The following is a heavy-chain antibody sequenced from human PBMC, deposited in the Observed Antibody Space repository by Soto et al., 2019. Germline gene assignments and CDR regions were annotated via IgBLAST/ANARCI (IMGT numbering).Heavy chain of an antibody. CDR3: ARGHSNYDYYYYGMDV. D-gene: IGHD4-4*01. J-gene: IGHJ6*02. V-gene: IGHV1-46*01. CDR1: GYTFTSYY. CDR2: INPSGGST. Sequence: ASVKVSCKASGYTFTSYYMHWVRQAPGQGLEWMGIINPSGGSTSYAQKFQGRVTMTRDTSTSTVYMELSSLRSEDTAVYYCARGHSNYDYYYYGMDVWGQGTTVTISS.